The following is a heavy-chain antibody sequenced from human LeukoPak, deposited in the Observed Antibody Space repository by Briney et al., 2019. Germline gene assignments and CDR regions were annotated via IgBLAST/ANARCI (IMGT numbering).Heavy chain of an antibody. D-gene: IGHD3-10*01. CDR2: ISAYNGNT. CDR1: GYTFTSYG. V-gene: IGHV1-18*01. Sequence: GASVKVSCKASGYTFTSYGISWVRQAPGQGLEWMGWISAYNGNTNYAQKLQGRVTMTTDTSTSTAYMELRSLRSDDTAVYYCARPNTYYYGSGSYGPDHWGQGILVTVSS. J-gene: IGHJ5*02. CDR3: ARPNTYYYGSGSYGPDH.